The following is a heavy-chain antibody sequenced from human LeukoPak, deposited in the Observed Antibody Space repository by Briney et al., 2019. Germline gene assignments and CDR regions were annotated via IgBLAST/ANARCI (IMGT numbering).Heavy chain of an antibody. CDR2: IYYSGAT. CDR3: ARQGLQQLLPGSNF. D-gene: IGHD6-13*01. Sequence: PSETLSLTCTVSGGSISSTSYYWGWIRQAPGKGLEWLASIYYSGATYYNPSLKSRLTVSGDTSNNRFSLELTSVTAADTAVYYCARQGLQQLLPGSNFWGQGALVTVS. J-gene: IGHJ4*02. CDR1: GGSISSTSYY. V-gene: IGHV4-39*01.